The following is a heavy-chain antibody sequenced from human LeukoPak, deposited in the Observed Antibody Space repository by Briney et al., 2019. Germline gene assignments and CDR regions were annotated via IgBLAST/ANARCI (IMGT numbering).Heavy chain of an antibody. CDR3: VKVWRYSSSSGLAFDY. Sequence: SETLSLTCTVSGGSIRSYYWSWIRQPPGKGLEWLGYIYYSGSTNYNPSLKSRVTISVDTSKNHFSLKLSSVTAADTAVYYCVKVWRYSSSSGLAFDYWGQGTLVTVSS. J-gene: IGHJ4*02. CDR2: IYYSGST. D-gene: IGHD6-6*01. V-gene: IGHV4-59*01. CDR1: GGSIRSYY.